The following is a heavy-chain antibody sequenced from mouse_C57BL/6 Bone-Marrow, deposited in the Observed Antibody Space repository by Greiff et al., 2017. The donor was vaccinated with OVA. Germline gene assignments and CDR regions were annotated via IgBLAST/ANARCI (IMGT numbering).Heavy chain of an antibody. CDR1: GFTFSSYA. CDR3: TRLLDAMDY. D-gene: IGHD2-1*01. Sequence: EVMLVESGAGLVKPGGSLKLSCAASGFTFSSYAMSWVRQTPEKRLEWVAYISSGGDYIYYADTVKGRFTISRDNARNTLYLQMSSLKSEDTAMHYCTRLLDAMDYWGQGTSVTVSS. V-gene: IGHV5-9-1*02. CDR2: ISSGGDYI. J-gene: IGHJ4*01.